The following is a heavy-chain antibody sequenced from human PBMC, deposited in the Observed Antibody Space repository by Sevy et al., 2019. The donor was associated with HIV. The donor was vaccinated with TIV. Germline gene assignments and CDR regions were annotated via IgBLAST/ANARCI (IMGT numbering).Heavy chain of an antibody. CDR3: ARGPGGANTAKDYYYYGMDV. J-gene: IGHJ6*02. Sequence: GGSLRLSCAASGFTFSSYSMNWVRQAPGKGLEWVSYISSSSTIYYADSVKGRFTISRDNAKNSLYLQMNSLRDEDTAVYYCARGPGGANTAKDYYYYGMDVWGQGTTVTVSS. D-gene: IGHD3-16*01. CDR2: ISSSSTI. CDR1: GFTFSSYS. V-gene: IGHV3-48*02.